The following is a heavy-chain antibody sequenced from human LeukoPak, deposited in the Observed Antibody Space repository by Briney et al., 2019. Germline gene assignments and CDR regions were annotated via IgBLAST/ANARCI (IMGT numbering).Heavy chain of an antibody. CDR2: VSGSGGST. D-gene: IGHD1-26*01. J-gene: IGHJ3*02. V-gene: IGHV3-23*01. CDR1: GFTFSSYA. CDR3: AKDLVGARGVGAFDI. Sequence: GGSLRLSCAASGFTFSSYAMSWVRQAPGKGLEWVSAVSGSGGSTYYADSVKGRFTISRDNSKNTLYLQMNSLRAEDTAVYYCAKDLVGARGVGAFDIWGQGTMVTVSS.